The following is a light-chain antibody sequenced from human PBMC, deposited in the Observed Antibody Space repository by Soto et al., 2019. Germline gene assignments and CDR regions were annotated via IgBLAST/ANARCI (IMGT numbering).Light chain of an antibody. CDR3: QKYNSAPRT. CDR2: GAS. Sequence: EIVMTQSPVTLSVFPWERATLSCRASQSVGATVAWYHQRPGQAPRLLISGASTRATGVPARVSASGSGTAFTLTITSLQSDDFGVYYCQKYNSAPRTFGQGTKVEIK. V-gene: IGKV3-15*01. CDR1: QSVGAT. J-gene: IGKJ1*01.